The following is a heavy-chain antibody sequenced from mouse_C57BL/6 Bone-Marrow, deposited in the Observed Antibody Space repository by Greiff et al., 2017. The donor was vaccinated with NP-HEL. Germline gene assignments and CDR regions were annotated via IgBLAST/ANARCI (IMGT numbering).Heavy chain of an antibody. D-gene: IGHD4-1*01. CDR2: IHPNSGST. V-gene: IGHV1-64*01. CDR1: GYTFTSYW. Sequence: QVQLQQSGAELVKPGASVKLSCKASGYTFTSYWMHWVKQRPGQGLEWIGMIHPNSGSTNYNEKFKSKATLTVDKSSSTAYMQLSSLTSEDSAVYYCARGGGLTGSFDYWGQGTTLTVSS. CDR3: ARGGGLTGSFDY. J-gene: IGHJ2*01.